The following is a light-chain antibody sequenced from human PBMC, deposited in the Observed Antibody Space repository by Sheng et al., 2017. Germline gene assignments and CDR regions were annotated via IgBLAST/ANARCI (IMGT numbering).Light chain of an antibody. J-gene: IGKJ2*01. CDR3: HQYDDWPPT. Sequence: ETVMTQSPDILSVSPGETATLSCRASQSVSDHLAWYQQKPGQAPRLLIYGASTRATGVPGRFSGSASGTEFTLTIRGLQSEDFAVYSCHQYDDWPPTFGQGTKLEI. CDR1: QSVSDH. V-gene: IGKV3-15*01. CDR2: GAS.